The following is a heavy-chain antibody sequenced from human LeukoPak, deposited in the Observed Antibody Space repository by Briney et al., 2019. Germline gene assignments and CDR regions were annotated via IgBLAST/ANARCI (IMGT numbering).Heavy chain of an antibody. V-gene: IGHV1-2*02. CDR3: ARESSLNY. CDR2: INPNSGGT. Sequence: GASVKVSCKASGYTFTDYYMHWGRQAPGQGLEWMGWINPNSGGTNYAQKFQGRVTMTRDTSISTAYMELTRLTSDDTAVYYCARESSLNYWGQGTLVTVSS. J-gene: IGHJ4*02. CDR1: GYTFTDYY.